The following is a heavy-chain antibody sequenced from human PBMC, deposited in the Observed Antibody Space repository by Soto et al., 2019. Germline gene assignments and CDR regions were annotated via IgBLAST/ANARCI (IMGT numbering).Heavy chain of an antibody. CDR3: ARHPPIVLMVYAIHYGMDV. CDR2: IDPSDSYT. Sequence: GESLKISCKGSGYSFTSYWISWVRQMPGKGLEWMGRIDPSDSYTNYSPSFQGHVTISADKSISTAYLQWSSLKASDTAMYYCARHPPIVLMVYAIHYGMDVWGQGTTVTVSS. J-gene: IGHJ6*02. V-gene: IGHV5-10-1*01. CDR1: GYSFTSYW. D-gene: IGHD2-8*01.